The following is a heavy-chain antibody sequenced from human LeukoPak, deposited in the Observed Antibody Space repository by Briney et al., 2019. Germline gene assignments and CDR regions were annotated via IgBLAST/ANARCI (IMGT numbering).Heavy chain of an antibody. Sequence: ASVKVSCKASGYTFTGYYMHWVRQAPGQGLEWMGWINPNSGGTNYAQKFQGRVTMTRDTSISTAYMELSRLRSDDTAVYYCARDRAGTIIAVNWFDPWGQGTLVTVSS. CDR1: GYTFTGYY. D-gene: IGHD6-19*01. V-gene: IGHV1-2*02. CDR3: ARDRAGTIIAVNWFDP. CDR2: INPNSGGT. J-gene: IGHJ5*02.